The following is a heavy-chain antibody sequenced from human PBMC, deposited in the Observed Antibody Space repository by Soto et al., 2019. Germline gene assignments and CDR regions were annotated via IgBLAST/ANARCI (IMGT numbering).Heavy chain of an antibody. D-gene: IGHD6-19*01. CDR3: AADRDSSGWADY. CDR1: GFTFTSSA. Sequence: SVKVSCKASGFTFTSSAMQLVRQARVQLLELIVWIVVGSCNTDYAQKFQERFTSAVDMCTVAACIELISVGSDGTSVYYCAADRDSSGWADYWGQGTLVTVSS. CDR2: IVVGSCNT. J-gene: IGHJ4*02. V-gene: IGHV1-58*02.